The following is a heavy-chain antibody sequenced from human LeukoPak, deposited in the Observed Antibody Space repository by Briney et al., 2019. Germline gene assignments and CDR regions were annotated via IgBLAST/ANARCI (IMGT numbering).Heavy chain of an antibody. CDR1: GFTFSDYY. J-gene: IGHJ6*02. CDR2: ISSSGSTI. Sequence: GVSLRLSCAASGFTFSDYYMSWIRQAPGKGLEWVSYISSSGSTIYYADSVKGRFTISRDNAKNSLYLQMNSLRAEDTAVYYCARVSDFWSGHYYYYGMDVWGQGTTVTVSS. V-gene: IGHV3-11*01. D-gene: IGHD3-3*01. CDR3: ARVSDFWSGHYYYYGMDV.